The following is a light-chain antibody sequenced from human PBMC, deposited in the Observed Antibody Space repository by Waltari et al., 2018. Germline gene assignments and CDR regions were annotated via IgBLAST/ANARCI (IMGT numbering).Light chain of an antibody. J-gene: IGKJ3*01. Sequence: DIQMTQSPSSLSASVGDTVTITCRARQEINGYLNWFQQRPGQAPKLLIFAATILQSGVPSRFSGSGSGTDFTLTISSLQPEDFAVYYCLQHNSYPFTFGPGTKLEIK. CDR1: QEINGY. CDR3: LQHNSYPFT. CDR2: AAT. V-gene: IGKV1-17*01.